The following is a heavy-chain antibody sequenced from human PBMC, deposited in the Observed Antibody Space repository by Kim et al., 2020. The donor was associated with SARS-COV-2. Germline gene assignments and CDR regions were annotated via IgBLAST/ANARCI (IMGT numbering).Heavy chain of an antibody. D-gene: IGHD2-2*01. J-gene: IGHJ4*02. CDR1: GFTFGDYA. V-gene: IGHV3-9*01. CDR2: ISWNSGSI. CDR3: AKAYCSSTSCYFDY. Sequence: GGSLRLSCAASGFTFGDYAMHWVRQAPGKGLEWVSGISWNSGSIGYADSVKGRFTISRDNAKNSLYLQMNSLRAEDTALYYCAKAYCSSTSCYFDYWGQGTLVTVSS.